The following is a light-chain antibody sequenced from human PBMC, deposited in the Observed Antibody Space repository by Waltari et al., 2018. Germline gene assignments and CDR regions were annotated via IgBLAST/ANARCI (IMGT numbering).Light chain of an antibody. CDR2: DVN. J-gene: IGLJ3*02. CDR1: SSDVGGYNF. V-gene: IGLV2-11*01. Sequence: QSALTQPRSVSGSPGQSVTISCPGTSSDVGGYNFVSWYQQYPVKAPKRMIYDVNKRPSGVPDRFSGSKSGNPASLIISGLQTEHEADYYCCSYAGYYTVFGGGTKLTVL. CDR3: CSYAGYYTV.